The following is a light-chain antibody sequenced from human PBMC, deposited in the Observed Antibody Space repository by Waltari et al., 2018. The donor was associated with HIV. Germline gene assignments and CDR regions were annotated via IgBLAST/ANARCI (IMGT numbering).Light chain of an antibody. J-gene: IGLJ1*01. V-gene: IGLV1-40*01. CDR3: QSYDRSLSGSYV. Sequence: QSVLTQPPSVSGAPGQRVTISCSGSRFNIGADYDVHWYQPLPGRAPPLLIYGVSNRPSGVPDRFSGSKSGFSASLVISGLQPEDEADYFCQSYDRSLSGSYVFGSGTRVTVL. CDR1: RFNIGADYD. CDR2: GVS.